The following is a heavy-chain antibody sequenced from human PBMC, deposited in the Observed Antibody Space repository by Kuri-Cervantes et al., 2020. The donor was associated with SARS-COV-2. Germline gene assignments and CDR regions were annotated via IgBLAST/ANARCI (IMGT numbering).Heavy chain of an antibody. V-gene: IGHV4-34*01. Sequence: GSLRLSCAVYGGSFSGYYWSWIRQPPGKGLEWIGEINHSGSTNYNPSLKSRVTISVDTSKNQFSLKLSSVTAADTAVYYCARQVATIYHYYYGMDVWGQGTTVTVSS. D-gene: IGHD5-12*01. CDR1: GGSFSGYY. CDR3: ARQVATIYHYYYGMDV. J-gene: IGHJ6*02. CDR2: INHSGST.